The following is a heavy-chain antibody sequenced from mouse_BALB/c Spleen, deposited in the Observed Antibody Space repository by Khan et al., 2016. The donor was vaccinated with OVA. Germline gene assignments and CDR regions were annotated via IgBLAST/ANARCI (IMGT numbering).Heavy chain of an antibody. CDR1: GYTFTTYW. V-gene: IGHV1-7*01. CDR3: ARRGLYGIFAY. J-gene: IGHJ3*01. CDR2: IDPSTGYT. D-gene: IGHD2-1*01. Sequence: VQLQQSGAELAKPGASVKMSCKASGYTFTTYWMHWVKQRPGQGLEWIGYIDPSTGYTEYNQKFKDKATLTTDKSSSTAYMQLSSLTSEDSAVYYWARRGLYGIFAYWGQETLVTVSA.